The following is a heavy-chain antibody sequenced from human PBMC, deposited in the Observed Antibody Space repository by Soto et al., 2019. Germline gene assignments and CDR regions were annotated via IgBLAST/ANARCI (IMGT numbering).Heavy chain of an antibody. J-gene: IGHJ3*01. CDR2: IYYSGST. V-gene: IGHV4-59*13. Sequence: SETLSLTCTVSGDSINKYYWSWIRQTPGTGLEWIGYIYYSGSTNYNPSLKSRVTISVDTSKNQFSLKLSSVTAADTAVYYCARVWGGAFDFWGQGTMVTVSS. CDR3: ARVWGGAFDF. D-gene: IGHD3-10*01. CDR1: GDSINKYY.